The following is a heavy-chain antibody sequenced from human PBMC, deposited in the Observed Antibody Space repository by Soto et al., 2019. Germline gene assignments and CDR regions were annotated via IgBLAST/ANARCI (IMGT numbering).Heavy chain of an antibody. CDR2: INPNSGGT. V-gene: IGHV1-2*04. J-gene: IGHJ4*02. D-gene: IGHD3-10*01. CDR3: ARGTVGAAKRFDY. CDR1: GYTFTGYY. Sequence: ASVKVSCKASGYTFTGYYMHWVRQAPGQGLEWMGWINPNSGGTNYAQKFQGWVTITRDTSISTAYMELSRLRSDDTAVYYCARGTVGAAKRFDYWGQGTLVTVSS.